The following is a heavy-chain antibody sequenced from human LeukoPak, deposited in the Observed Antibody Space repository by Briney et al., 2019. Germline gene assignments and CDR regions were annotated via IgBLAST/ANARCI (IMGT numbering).Heavy chain of an antibody. D-gene: IGHD3-10*01. CDR2: INHSGST. Sequence: SETLSLTCADYGGSFSGYYWSWIRQPPGKGLEWIGEINHSGSTNYNPSLKSRVTISVDTSKNQYSLKLSSVTAADTAVYYCARGLGLHYYGSGSSHRPLDYWGQGTLVTVSS. CDR3: ARGLGLHYYGSGSSHRPLDY. V-gene: IGHV4-34*01. J-gene: IGHJ4*02. CDR1: GGSFSGYY.